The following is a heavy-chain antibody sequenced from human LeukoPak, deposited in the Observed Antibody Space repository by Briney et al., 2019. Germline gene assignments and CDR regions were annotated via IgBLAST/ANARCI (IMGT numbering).Heavy chain of an antibody. CDR1: GYTFTSYG. CDR2: ISAYNGNT. D-gene: IGHD2-2*01. Sequence: GASVKVSCKASGYTFTSYGISWVRQAPGQGLEWMGWISAYNGNTNYAQKLQGRVTITTDTSTSTAYMELRSLRSDDTAVYYCARDLEIVVVPAAPFDPWGQGTLVTASS. V-gene: IGHV1-18*01. CDR3: ARDLEIVVVPAAPFDP. J-gene: IGHJ5*02.